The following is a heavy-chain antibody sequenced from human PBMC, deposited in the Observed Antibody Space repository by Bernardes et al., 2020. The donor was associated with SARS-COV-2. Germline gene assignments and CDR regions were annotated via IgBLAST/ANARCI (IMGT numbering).Heavy chain of an antibody. CDR2: INHSGST. D-gene: IGHD3-3*01. J-gene: IGHJ6*03. CDR1: GGSFSGYY. Sequence: SETLSLTCAVYGGSFSGYYWSWIRQPPGKGLEWIGEINHSGSTNYNPSLKSRVTISVDTSKNQFSLKLSSVTAADTAVYYCARVALDYDFWSGYYSYYYYMDVWGKGTTVTVSS. CDR3: ARVALDYDFWSGYYSYYYYMDV. V-gene: IGHV4-34*01.